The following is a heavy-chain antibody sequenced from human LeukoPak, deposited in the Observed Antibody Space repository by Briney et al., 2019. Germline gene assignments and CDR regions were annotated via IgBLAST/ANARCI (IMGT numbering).Heavy chain of an antibody. CDR2: ISASGGST. Sequence: GGSLRLSCAASGFPLSSSAMSWVRQVPGKGLEWVSGISASGGSTYYADSVRDRFTISRDNSKNTLYVQMSSLRAEDTAVYYCAKDRGALGITYFDYWGQGTLVTVSS. CDR1: GFPLSSSA. V-gene: IGHV3-23*01. D-gene: IGHD7-27*01. J-gene: IGHJ4*02. CDR3: AKDRGALGITYFDY.